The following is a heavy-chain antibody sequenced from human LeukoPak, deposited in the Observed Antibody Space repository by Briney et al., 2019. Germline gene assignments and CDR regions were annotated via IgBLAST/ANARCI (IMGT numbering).Heavy chain of an antibody. V-gene: IGHV4-59*12. CDR1: GGSISSYY. CDR2: IYYSGST. D-gene: IGHD3-10*01. CDR3: ARNDGSGSYGDY. Sequence: SETLSLTCTVSGGSISSYYWSWIRQPPGKGLEWIGYIYYSGSTNYNPFLKSRVTISVDTSKNQFSLKLSSVTAADTAVYYCARNDGSGSYGDYWGQGTLVTVSS. J-gene: IGHJ4*02.